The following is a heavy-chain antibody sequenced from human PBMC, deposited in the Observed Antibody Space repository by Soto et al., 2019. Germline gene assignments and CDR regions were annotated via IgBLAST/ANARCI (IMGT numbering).Heavy chain of an antibody. CDR3: TTSSQIWCQPGPI. J-gene: IGHJ3*02. D-gene: IGHD2-8*01. CDR1: GFTFSNVW. CDR2: IKSKTDGGTT. Sequence: GGSLRLSCAASGFTFSNVWMSWVRQAPGKGLEWVGRIKSKTDGGTTDYAAPVKGRFTISRDDSKNTLYLQMNSLKTEDTAVYYCTTSSQIWCQPGPIWGQGTMVTVSS. V-gene: IGHV3-15*01.